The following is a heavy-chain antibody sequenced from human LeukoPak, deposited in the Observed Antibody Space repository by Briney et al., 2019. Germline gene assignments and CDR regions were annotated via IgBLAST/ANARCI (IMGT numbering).Heavy chain of an antibody. CDR1: GGSISSYY. J-gene: IGHJ5*02. D-gene: IGHD2-15*01. Sequence: SEALSLTCTVSGGSISSYYWSLIRQPAGKGLEWIGRIYTSGSTNYNPSLKSRVTMSVDTSKNQFSLKLSSVTAADTAVYYCAREGWYRWFDPWGQGTLVTVSS. V-gene: IGHV4-4*07. CDR3: AREGWYRWFDP. CDR2: IYTSGST.